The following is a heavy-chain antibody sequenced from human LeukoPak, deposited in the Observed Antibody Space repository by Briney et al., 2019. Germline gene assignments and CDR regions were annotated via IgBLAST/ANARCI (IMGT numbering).Heavy chain of an antibody. Sequence: GGSLRLSCAASGFTFSSYWMSWVRQAPGKGLEWVANIKQDGSEKYYVDSVKGRFTISRDNAKNSLYLQMNSLRAEDTAVYYCAGLSDDSSGYYASDFDYWGQGTLVTVSS. CDR3: AGLSDDSSGYYASDFDY. J-gene: IGHJ4*02. CDR2: IKQDGSEK. D-gene: IGHD3-22*01. V-gene: IGHV3-7*01. CDR1: GFTFSSYW.